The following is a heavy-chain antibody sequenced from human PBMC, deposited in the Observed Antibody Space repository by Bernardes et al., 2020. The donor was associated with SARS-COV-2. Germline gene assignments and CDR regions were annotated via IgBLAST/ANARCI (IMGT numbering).Heavy chain of an antibody. D-gene: IGHD2-8*02. J-gene: IGHJ4*02. Sequence: GSLKLSCAASGFTLSSNAMTWVRQAPGTGLEWVSGIGSDGNTHYADSVRGRLHISRDNSKNMLYLQMNSLRGEDTAVYYCAKDFFWWQLDYWGQGALVTVSS. V-gene: IGHV3-23*01. CDR3: AKDFFWWQLDY. CDR2: IGSDGNT. CDR1: GFTLSSNA.